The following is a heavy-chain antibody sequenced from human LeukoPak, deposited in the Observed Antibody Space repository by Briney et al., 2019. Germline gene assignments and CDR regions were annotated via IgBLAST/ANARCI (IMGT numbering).Heavy chain of an antibody. CDR1: GGSISSYY. CDR2: IYYSGST. V-gene: IGHV4-59*01. D-gene: IGHD5-18*01. CDR3: ARGYSYLSPWDY. J-gene: IGHJ4*02. Sequence: KSSETLSLTCTVSGGSISSYYWSWIRQPPGKGLEWIGYIYYSGSTNYNPSLKSRVTISVDTSKNQFSLKLSSVTAADTAVYYCARGYSYLSPWDYWGQGTLVTVSS.